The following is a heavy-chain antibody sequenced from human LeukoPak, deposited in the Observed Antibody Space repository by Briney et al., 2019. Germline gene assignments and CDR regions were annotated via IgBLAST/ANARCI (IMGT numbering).Heavy chain of an antibody. CDR1: GFTVSSNY. CDR3: ARLVIVGATRSLDY. CDR2: IYSGGST. D-gene: IGHD1-26*01. Sequence: GGSLRLSCAASGFTVSSNYMTWVRQAPGKGLEWVSVIYSGGSTFYADSVKGRFTISIDNSKNTLYLQMNSLRAEDTAVYYCARLVIVGATRSLDYWGQGTLVTVSS. J-gene: IGHJ4*02. V-gene: IGHV3-53*01.